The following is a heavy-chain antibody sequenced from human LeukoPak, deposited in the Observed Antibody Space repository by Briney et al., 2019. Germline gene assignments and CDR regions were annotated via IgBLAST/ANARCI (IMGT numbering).Heavy chain of an antibody. V-gene: IGHV3-21*01. Sequence: GGSLRLSCAASGFTFSSYAMSWVRQAPGKGLEWVSAISSSSSYIYYADSVKGRFTISRDNAKNSLYLQMNSLRAEDTAVYYCARDRLDCSSTSCFRYYYYGMDVWGQGTTVTVSS. CDR3: ARDRLDCSSTSCFRYYYYGMDV. J-gene: IGHJ6*02. CDR2: ISSSSSYI. CDR1: GFTFSSYA. D-gene: IGHD2-2*01.